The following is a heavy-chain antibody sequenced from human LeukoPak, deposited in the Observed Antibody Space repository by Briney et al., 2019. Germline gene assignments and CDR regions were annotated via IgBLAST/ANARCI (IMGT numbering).Heavy chain of an antibody. CDR1: GFSLYSSRVG. J-gene: IGHJ4*02. D-gene: IGHD1/OR15-1a*01. CDR3: AHRRPGHLTGWDNSYFDN. V-gene: IGHV2-5*02. Sequence: SGPTLMIPTPTLTLACTFSGFSLYSSRVGEGWIRQPPGRALEWPADIYWDDDKRYNPSLRSRLTMSKDASRNQVFLVVANMDPVDTATYYCAHRRPGHLTGWDNSYFDNWGPGTLVTVSS. CDR2: IYWDDDK.